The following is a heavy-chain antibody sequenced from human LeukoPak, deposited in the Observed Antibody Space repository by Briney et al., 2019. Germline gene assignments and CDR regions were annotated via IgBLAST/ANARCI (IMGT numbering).Heavy chain of an antibody. CDR1: GFTFSSYS. CDR2: ISSSSSYI. D-gene: IGHD5-24*01. Sequence: PGGSLRLSCAASGFTFSSYSMNWVRQAPGKGLEWVSSISSSSSYIYYADSVKGRFTISRDNAKNSLYLQMNSLRAEDTAVYYCARDYSQRRDGYNLFDYWGQGTLVTVSS. V-gene: IGHV3-21*04. J-gene: IGHJ4*02. CDR3: ARDYSQRRDGYNLFDY.